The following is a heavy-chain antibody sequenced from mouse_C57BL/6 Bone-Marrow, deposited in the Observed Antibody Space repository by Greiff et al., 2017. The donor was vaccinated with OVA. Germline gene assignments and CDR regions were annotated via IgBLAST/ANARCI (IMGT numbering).Heavy chain of an antibody. CDR2: IWWDDDK. CDR3: ARISLRAGYVDV. D-gene: IGHD1-1*01. CDR1: GFSLSTFGMG. J-gene: IGHJ1*03. Sequence: QVTLKVSGPGILQPSQTLSLTCSFSGFSLSTFGMGVGWIRQPSGKGLEWLAHIWWDDDKYYNPALKSRLTTSKDTSKNPVFLKISNVNTADTATYYCARISLRAGYVDVWGTGTTVTVSS. V-gene: IGHV8-8*01.